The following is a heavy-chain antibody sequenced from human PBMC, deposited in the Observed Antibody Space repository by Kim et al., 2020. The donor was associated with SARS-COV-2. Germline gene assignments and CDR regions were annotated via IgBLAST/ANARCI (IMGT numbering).Heavy chain of an antibody. V-gene: IGHV4-34*01. CDR1: GGSFSGYY. J-gene: IGHJ6*03. Sequence: SETLSLNCAVYGGSFSGYYWSWIRQPPGKGLEWIGEINHSGSTNYNPSLKSRVTISVDTSKNQLSLKLSSVTAADTAVYYCARVGGYYYYYYMDVWGKGTTVTVSS. D-gene: IGHD2-15*01. CDR2: INHSGST. CDR3: ARVGGYYYYYYMDV.